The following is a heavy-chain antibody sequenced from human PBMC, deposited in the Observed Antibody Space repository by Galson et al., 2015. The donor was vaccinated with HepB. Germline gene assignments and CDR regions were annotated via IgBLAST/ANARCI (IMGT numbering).Heavy chain of an antibody. CDR1: GFTVSNSY. V-gene: IGHV3-53*01. CDR3: TTGPNDYTSR. CDR2: IYSGGLT. D-gene: IGHD4/OR15-4a*01. Sequence: SLGLSCAASGFTVSNSYMSWVRQAPGRGLEWVSLIYSGGLTHYADSVKGRFTISRDSSENTLYLHMNSLKAEDTAVYYCTTGPNDYTSRWGQGTLVSVSS. J-gene: IGHJ4*02.